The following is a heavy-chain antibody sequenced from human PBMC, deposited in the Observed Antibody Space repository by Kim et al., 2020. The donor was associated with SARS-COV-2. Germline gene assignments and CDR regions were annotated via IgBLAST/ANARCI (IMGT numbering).Heavy chain of an antibody. J-gene: IGHJ5*02. Sequence: YAESVQGRFAISRDNSRNTLYLPMNRLTTDDTAVYFCARPTSGSYFNWFDPWGQGTLVSVSS. CDR3: ARPTSGSYFNWFDP. D-gene: IGHD1-26*01. V-gene: IGHV3-30*03.